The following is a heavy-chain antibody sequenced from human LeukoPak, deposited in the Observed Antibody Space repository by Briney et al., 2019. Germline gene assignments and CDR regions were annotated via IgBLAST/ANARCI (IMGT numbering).Heavy chain of an antibody. Sequence: SQTLSLTCTVSGGSITSGDYYWSWLRQPPGKGLEWIGYIYYSGRTYYSPSLKSRVSISVDTSKNQFSLKLSSVTAADTAVYYCARVYDFWSGYSFGAFNIWGQGTMVTVSS. V-gene: IGHV4-30-4*01. CDR3: ARVYDFWSGYSFGAFNI. CDR2: IYYSGRT. J-gene: IGHJ3*02. CDR1: GGSITSGDYY. D-gene: IGHD3-3*01.